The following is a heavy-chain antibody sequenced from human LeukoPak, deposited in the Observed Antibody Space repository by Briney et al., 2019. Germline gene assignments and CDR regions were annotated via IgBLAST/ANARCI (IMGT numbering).Heavy chain of an antibody. D-gene: IGHD3-16*01. CDR1: GGSISSSSYY. V-gene: IGHV4-39*02. Sequence: SETLSLTCTVSGGSISSSSYYWGWIRQPPGKGLEWVGSIYYSGSTYYNPSLKSRVTISVDTSKNQFSLKLSSVTAADTAVYYCARENSYPDYWGQGTLVTVSS. CDR3: ARENSYPDY. J-gene: IGHJ4*02. CDR2: IYYSGST.